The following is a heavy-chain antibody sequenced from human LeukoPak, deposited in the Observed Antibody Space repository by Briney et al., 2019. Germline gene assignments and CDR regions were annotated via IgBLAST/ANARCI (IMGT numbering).Heavy chain of an antibody. CDR1: GFSFSTYS. J-gene: IGHJ4*02. CDR3: ATDSPETAAFNY. CDR2: IVGSSSNI. V-gene: IGHV3-48*04. Sequence: GGSLRLSCTASGFSFSTYSMNWVRQAPGKGLEWVSYIVGSSSNIYYADSVKGRFTISRDNAKNSLYLQMDSLRAEDTAVYYCATDSPETAAFNYWGQGTLVTVSS. D-gene: IGHD1-1*01.